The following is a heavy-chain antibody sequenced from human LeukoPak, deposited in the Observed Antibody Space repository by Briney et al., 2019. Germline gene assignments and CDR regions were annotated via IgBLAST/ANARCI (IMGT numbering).Heavy chain of an antibody. CDR1: GFTFSTYA. CDR3: AKDYEPLVGVHRWGDWFDP. J-gene: IGHJ5*02. CDR2: ISGTGGSI. D-gene: IGHD1-26*01. V-gene: IGHV3-23*01. Sequence: PGGSLRLSCAASGFTFSTYAMTWVRQAPGKGLEWVSLISGTGGSICYADSVKGRFTISRDNSKNTLYLQMNSLRAEDTAVYYCAKDYEPLVGVHRWGDWFDPWGQGTLVTVSS.